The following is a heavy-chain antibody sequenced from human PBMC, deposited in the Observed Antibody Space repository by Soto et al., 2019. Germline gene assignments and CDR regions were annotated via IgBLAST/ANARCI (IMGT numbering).Heavy chain of an antibody. V-gene: IGHV4-4*02. CDR3: ARQAPYGSVRIYDY. D-gene: IGHD3-10*01. Sequence: QVQLPESGPGLVKPSGTLSLTCAVSSGSISSPNWWSWVRQPPGKGLEWIGEIYHSGSTRYNPSLQSRVTISVDTSKNQCSLRLTSVAAADTAVYYCARQAPYGSVRIYDYWGQGSLVTVSS. CDR1: SGSISSPNW. CDR2: IYHSGST. J-gene: IGHJ4*02.